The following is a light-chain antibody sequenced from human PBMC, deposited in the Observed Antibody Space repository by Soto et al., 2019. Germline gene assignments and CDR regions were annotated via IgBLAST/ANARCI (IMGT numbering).Light chain of an antibody. CDR3: QQGSSFPLT. J-gene: IGKJ5*01. V-gene: IGKV1-12*01. CDR1: QGIGTL. Sequence: DIQMTQSPSSVSASVGDRVTITCRAGQGIGTLLAWYQQKPGKAPNLLIHTASSLQSGVPSRFSGSGSGKDFTLTISSLQPEDFATYYCQQGSSFPLTFGQGTRLDIK. CDR2: TAS.